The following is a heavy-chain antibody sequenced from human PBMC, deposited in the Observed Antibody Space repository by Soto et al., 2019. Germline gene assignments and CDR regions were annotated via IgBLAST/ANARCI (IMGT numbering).Heavy chain of an antibody. J-gene: IGHJ4*02. V-gene: IGHV3-7*01. CDR3: ARDQLGGDDY. D-gene: IGHD3-16*01. CDR1: GFTFSSFW. CDR2: IKQDGSEK. Sequence: GGSRRLSCAASGFTFSSFWMTWVRQAPGKGLEWVANIKQDGSEKYYVDSVKGRFTISRDNARNSLYLQMNSLRAEDTAMYYCARDQLGGDDYWGQGNLVTVSS.